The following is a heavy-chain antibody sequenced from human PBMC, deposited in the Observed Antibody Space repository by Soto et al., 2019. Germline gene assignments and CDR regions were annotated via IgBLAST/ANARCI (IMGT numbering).Heavy chain of an antibody. CDR3: ARGIGYGDCLFDY. J-gene: IGHJ4*02. CDR1: VFTFISYA. D-gene: IGHD4-17*01. V-gene: IGHV3-30-3*01. Sequence: GWSVRLSCAASVFTFISYAMHWVRQAPGKGLEWVAVISYDGSNKYYADSVKGRFTISRDNSKNTLYLQMNSLRAEDTAVYYCARGIGYGDCLFDYWGQGTLVTVSS. CDR2: ISYDGSNK.